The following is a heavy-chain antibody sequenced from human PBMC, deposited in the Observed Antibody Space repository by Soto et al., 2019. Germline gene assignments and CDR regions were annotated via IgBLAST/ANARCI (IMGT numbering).Heavy chain of an antibody. CDR1: GYIVSINSAS. V-gene: IGHV6-1*01. J-gene: IGHJ4*02. CDR2: TYYRSKWYN. Sequence: PSHPLXLTCAMSGYIVSINSASFNFIMQSPSRGLELLGRTYYRSKWYNDYAVSVKSRITINPDTSKNQFSLQLNSVTPEDTAVYYCEREGIEAANIGLETWGQGTLVNVYS. D-gene: IGHD6-13*01. CDR3: EREGIEAANIGLET.